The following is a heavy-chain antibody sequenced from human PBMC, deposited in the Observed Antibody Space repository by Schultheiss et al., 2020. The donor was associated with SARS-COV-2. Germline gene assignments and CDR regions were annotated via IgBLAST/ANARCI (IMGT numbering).Heavy chain of an antibody. D-gene: IGHD6-19*01. V-gene: IGHV3-74*01. CDR1: GFTFSSYW. CDR3: AREAVKYSSGWYWDY. CDR2: INSDGSST. J-gene: IGHJ4*02. Sequence: GGSLRLSCAASGFTFSSYWMHWVRQAPGKGLVWVSRINSDGSSTSYADSVKGRFTISRDNAKNTLYLQMNSLRAEDTAVYYCAREAVKYSSGWYWDYWGQGTLVTVSS.